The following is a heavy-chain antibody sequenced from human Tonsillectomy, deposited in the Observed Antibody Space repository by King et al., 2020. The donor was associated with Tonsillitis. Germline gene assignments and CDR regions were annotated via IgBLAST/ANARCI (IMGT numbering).Heavy chain of an antibody. Sequence: QLVQSGGGLVQPGRSLRLSCAASGFTFDDYAMHWVRQAPGKGLEWVSGISWNSCSIGYADSVKGRFTISRDNAKNSLYLQMNSLRAEDTALDYCAKDMWALAGNAAAGIGVGFDYWGQGTLVTVSS. V-gene: IGHV3-9*01. CDR2: ISWNSCSI. CDR1: GFTFDDYA. CDR3: AKDMWALAGNAAAGIGVGFDY. J-gene: IGHJ4*02. D-gene: IGHD6-13*01.